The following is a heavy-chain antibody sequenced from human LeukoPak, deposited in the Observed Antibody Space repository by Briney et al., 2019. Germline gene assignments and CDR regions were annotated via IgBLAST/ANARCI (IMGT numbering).Heavy chain of an antibody. D-gene: IGHD7-27*01. CDR2: IIPVLGTT. Sequence: ASVKVSCKASGGTLNNYVINWVRQAPGQGLEWMGGIIPVLGTTNYAQKLQGRVTITTDESANTAYMELGSLRSEDTAMYYCETERATGVSSDWGQGTLVTVSS. V-gene: IGHV1-69*05. CDR1: GGTLNNYV. J-gene: IGHJ4*02. CDR3: ETERATGVSSD.